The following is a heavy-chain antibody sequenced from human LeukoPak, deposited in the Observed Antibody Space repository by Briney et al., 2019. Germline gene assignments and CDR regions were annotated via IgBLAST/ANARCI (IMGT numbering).Heavy chain of an antibody. CDR1: GFTFSSYG. J-gene: IGHJ4*02. Sequence: GGSLRLSCAASGFTFSSYGMHWVRQAPGKGLEWVAVISYDGSNKYYGDSVKGRFTISRDNSKNTLYLQMNSLRAEDTAVYYCAKDWGYHYRSGSSYLDYWGQGTLVTVSS. D-gene: IGHD3-10*01. CDR2: ISYDGSNK. CDR3: AKDWGYHYRSGSSYLDY. V-gene: IGHV3-30*18.